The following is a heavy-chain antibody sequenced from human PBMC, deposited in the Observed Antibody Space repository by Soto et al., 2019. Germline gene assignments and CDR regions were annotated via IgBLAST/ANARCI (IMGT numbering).Heavy chain of an antibody. CDR1: GFSLSKTRMG. Sequence: SGPTLVNPTETLTLTCTVSGFSLSKTRMGVSWIRQPPGKALEWLAHIFSNDEKSYSTSLKSRLTISKDTSKSQVVLTMTNMDPVDTATYYCARVSSGWAYNWFDPWGQGTLVTVSS. V-gene: IGHV2-26*01. D-gene: IGHD6-19*01. J-gene: IGHJ5*02. CDR2: IFSNDEK. CDR3: ARVSSGWAYNWFDP.